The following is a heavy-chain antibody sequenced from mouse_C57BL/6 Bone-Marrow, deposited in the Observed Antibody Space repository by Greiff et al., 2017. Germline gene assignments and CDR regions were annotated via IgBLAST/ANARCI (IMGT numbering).Heavy chain of an antibody. CDR1: GFTFSSYG. D-gene: IGHD2-10*01. CDR2: ISSGGSYT. J-gene: IGHJ2*01. V-gene: IGHV5-6*01. Sequence: EVQRVESGGDLVKPGGSLKLSCAASGFTFSSYGMSWVRQTPDKRLEWVATISSGGSYTYYPDSVKGRFTISRDNAKNTLYLQMSSLKSEDTAMYYGARHPYRGYFDYWGQGTTLTVSS. CDR3: ARHPYRGYFDY.